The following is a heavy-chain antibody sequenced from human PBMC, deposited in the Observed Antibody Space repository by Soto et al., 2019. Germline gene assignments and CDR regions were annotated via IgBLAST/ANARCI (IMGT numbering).Heavy chain of an antibody. CDR3: ARGMTTVTTFDY. D-gene: IGHD4-17*01. Sequence: QLQLQESGSGLVKPSQTLSLTCAVSGGSISSGGYSWSWIRQPPGKGLESIGYIYHSGSTYYNPSRKSRVXXXVXXSKNQFSLKLSSVTAADTAVYYCARGMTTVTTFDYWGQGTLVTVSS. CDR2: IYHSGST. V-gene: IGHV4-30-2*01. CDR1: GGSISSGGYS. J-gene: IGHJ4*02.